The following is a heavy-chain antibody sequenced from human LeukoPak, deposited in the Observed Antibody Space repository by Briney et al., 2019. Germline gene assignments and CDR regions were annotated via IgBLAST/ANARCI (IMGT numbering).Heavy chain of an antibody. CDR3: AREYDSSGYYLVLDY. Sequence: PGGSLRLSCAASGFTFSSYSMNWVRQAPGEGLEWVSYISSSGSTIYYADSVKGRFTISRDNAKNSLYLQMNSLRAEDTAVYYCAREYDSSGYYLVLDYWGQGTLVTVSS. J-gene: IGHJ4*02. CDR2: ISSSGSTI. D-gene: IGHD3-22*01. V-gene: IGHV3-48*04. CDR1: GFTFSSYS.